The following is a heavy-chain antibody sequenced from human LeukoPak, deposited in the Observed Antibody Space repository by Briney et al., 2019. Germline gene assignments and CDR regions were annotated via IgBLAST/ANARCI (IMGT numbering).Heavy chain of an antibody. CDR1: GYSFTSYW. Sequence: GESLKISCKGSGYSFTSYWIGWVRQMPGKGLEWMGIIYPGDSDTRFSPSFQGQVTISADKSISTAYLQWSSLKASDTAMYYCARLEAAAGSVSGFDYWGQGTLVTVSS. J-gene: IGHJ4*02. CDR3: ARLEAAAGSVSGFDY. CDR2: IYPGDSDT. V-gene: IGHV5-51*01. D-gene: IGHD6-13*01.